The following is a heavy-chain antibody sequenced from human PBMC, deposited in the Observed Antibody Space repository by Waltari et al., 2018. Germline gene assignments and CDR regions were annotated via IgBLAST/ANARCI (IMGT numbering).Heavy chain of an antibody. J-gene: IGHJ3*02. V-gene: IGHV3-30*02. CDR2: IRYDGSNK. CDR1: GFTFSSYG. D-gene: IGHD6-6*01. CDR3: ANGPIAARPVAFDI. Sequence: QVQLVESGGGVVQPGGSLRLSCAASGFTFSSYGMPWVRQAPGKGLEWVAFIRYDGSNKYYADSVKGRFTISRDNSKNTLYLQMNSLRAEDTAVYYCANGPIAARPVAFDIWGQGTMVTVSS.